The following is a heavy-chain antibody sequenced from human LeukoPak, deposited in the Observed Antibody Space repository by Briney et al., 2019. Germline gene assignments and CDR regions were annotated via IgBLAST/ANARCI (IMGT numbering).Heavy chain of an antibody. V-gene: IGHV3-23*01. D-gene: IGHD6-19*01. CDR1: GFTFSSYA. Sequence: GGSLRLSCAASGFTFSSYAMSWVRQAPGKGLEWVSAISGSGGSTYYADSVKGRFTISRDNSKNTLYLQMNSLRAEGTAVYYCAKGVAVTGTSSWFDPWGQGTLVTVSS. CDR2: ISGSGGST. CDR3: AKGVAVTGTSSWFDP. J-gene: IGHJ5*02.